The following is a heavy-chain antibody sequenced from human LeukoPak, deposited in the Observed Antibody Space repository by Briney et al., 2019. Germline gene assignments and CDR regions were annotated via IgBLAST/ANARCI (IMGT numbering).Heavy chain of an antibody. Sequence: GGSLRLSCATSGFSFSSYAMSWVRQAPGKGLEWVSSISIGSTYIYYADSVKGRFTISRDNAKNSLYLQMNSLRAEDTAVYYCAKAYGDSHYFDYWGQGTLVTVSS. CDR2: ISIGSTYI. J-gene: IGHJ4*02. CDR3: AKAYGDSHYFDY. V-gene: IGHV3-21*04. CDR1: GFSFSSYA. D-gene: IGHD4-17*01.